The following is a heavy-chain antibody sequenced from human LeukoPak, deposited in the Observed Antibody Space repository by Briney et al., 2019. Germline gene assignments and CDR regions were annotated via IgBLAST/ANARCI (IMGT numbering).Heavy chain of an antibody. CDR2: ISYDGSNK. CDR3: ARDKYSSGWSNFDY. V-gene: IGHV3-30-3*01. D-gene: IGHD6-19*01. Sequence: AGGSLRLSCAASGFTFSSYAMHWVRQAPGKGLEWVAVISYDGSNKYYADSVKGRFTISRDNSKNTLYLQMNSLRAEDTAVYYCARDKYSSGWSNFDYWGQGTLVTVSS. CDR1: GFTFSSYA. J-gene: IGHJ4*02.